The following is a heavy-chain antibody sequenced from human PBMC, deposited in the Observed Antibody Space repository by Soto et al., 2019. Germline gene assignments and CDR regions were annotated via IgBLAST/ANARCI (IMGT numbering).Heavy chain of an antibody. D-gene: IGHD6-19*01. CDR2: IYYSGST. J-gene: IGHJ4*02. CDR1: GGSISSGGYY. V-gene: IGHV4-31*03. CDR3: ARLVASSSGPNSVFDF. Sequence: SETLSLTCTVSGGSISSGGYYWNWIRQHPGKGLEWIGYIYYSGSTYYNPSLKSRVTISVDTSKNQFSLKLSSVNAADTGVYYCARLVASSSGPNSVFDFWAQRTLVTVSS.